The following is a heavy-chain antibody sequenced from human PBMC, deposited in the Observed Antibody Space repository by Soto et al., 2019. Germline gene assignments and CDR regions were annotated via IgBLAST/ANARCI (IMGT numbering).Heavy chain of an antibody. V-gene: IGHV4-4*02. D-gene: IGHD3-9*01. CDR3: ARDLGVWLRYFDWTYYGMDV. J-gene: IGHJ6*02. CDR1: GGSISSSNW. Sequence: PSETLSLTCAVSGGSISSSNWWSWVRQPPGKGLEWIGEIYHSGSTNYNPSLKSRVTISVDKSKNQFSLKLSSVTAADTAVYYCARDLGVWLRYFDWTYYGMDVWGQGNTVTVSS. CDR2: IYHSGST.